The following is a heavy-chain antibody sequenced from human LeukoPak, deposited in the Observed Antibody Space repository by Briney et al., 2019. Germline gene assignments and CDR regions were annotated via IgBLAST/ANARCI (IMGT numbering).Heavy chain of an antibody. CDR1: GFTFSSYA. CDR2: ISGSGGST. J-gene: IGHJ4*02. Sequence: GGSLRLSCAASGFTFSSYAMSWVRQAPGQGMEWVSAISGSGGSTHYAAPVKGRFTISRDNPKDTLYLQMNSLSADDTAVYYCANLHYGDYVFGYWGQGTLVTVSS. V-gene: IGHV3-23*01. CDR3: ANLHYGDYVFGY. D-gene: IGHD4-17*01.